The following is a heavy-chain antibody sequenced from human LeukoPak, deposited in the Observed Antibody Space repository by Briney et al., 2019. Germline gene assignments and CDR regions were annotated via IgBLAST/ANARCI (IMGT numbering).Heavy chain of an antibody. V-gene: IGHV3-23*01. D-gene: IGHD1-26*01. J-gene: IGHJ4*02. CDR3: AKGLISSATYFSYFDY. CDR1: GFTFSSYG. CDR2: FSAGGDLT. Sequence: GGSLRLSCAASGFTFSSYGMSWVRQAPGRGLEWVSAFSAGGDLTNYADSVKGRFTISRDSSKNMLYVQMNSLRAEDTAVYYCAKGLISSATYFSYFDYWGQGTLVTVSS.